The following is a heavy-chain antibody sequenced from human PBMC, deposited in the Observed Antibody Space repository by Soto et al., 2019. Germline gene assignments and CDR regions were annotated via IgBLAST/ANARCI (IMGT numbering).Heavy chain of an antibody. J-gene: IGHJ3*02. CDR3: AKDFGYGSGSYSAFDI. CDR1: GFTFDDYA. D-gene: IGHD3-10*01. V-gene: IGHV3-9*01. CDR2: ISWNGGSI. Sequence: EVQLVESGGGLVQPGRSLRLSCAASGFTFDDYAMHWVRQAPGKGLEWVSGISWNGGSIGYVDSVKGRFTISRDNAKNALYLQMNSLRAEDTALYYCAKDFGYGSGSYSAFDIWGQGTMVTVSS.